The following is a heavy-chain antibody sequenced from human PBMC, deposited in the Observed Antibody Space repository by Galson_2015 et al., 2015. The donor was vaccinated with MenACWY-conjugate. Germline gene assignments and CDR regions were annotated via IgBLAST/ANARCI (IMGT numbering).Heavy chain of an antibody. CDR3: AGLLKGFCINRNCFGWFDP. D-gene: IGHD2-15*01. V-gene: IGHV4-39*01. CDR2: INHSGGT. J-gene: IGHJ5*02. Sequence: ETLSLTCTVSAGSSSSNDDYWGWFRQPPGKSLEWFGNINHSGGTYYNPSLKSRVTISVDPSKNQFSLKLTSVTAADTAVYYCAGLLKGFCINRNCFGWFDPWGQGTPVTVSS. CDR1: AGSSSSNDDY.